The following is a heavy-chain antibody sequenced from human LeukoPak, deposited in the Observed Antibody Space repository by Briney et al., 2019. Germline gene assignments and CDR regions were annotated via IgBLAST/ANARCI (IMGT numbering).Heavy chain of an antibody. CDR3: ARGVPSGVDYFDY. Sequence: QPGESLRLSCAASGFTFSSYWMSWVRQAPGKRLEWVANIKQDGSEKYYVDSVKGRFAISRDNAKNSLFLQMSSLRAEDTAVYFCARGVPSGVDYFDYWGQGTLVTVSS. J-gene: IGHJ4*02. V-gene: IGHV3-7*01. CDR2: IKQDGSEK. D-gene: IGHD6-19*01. CDR1: GFTFSSYW.